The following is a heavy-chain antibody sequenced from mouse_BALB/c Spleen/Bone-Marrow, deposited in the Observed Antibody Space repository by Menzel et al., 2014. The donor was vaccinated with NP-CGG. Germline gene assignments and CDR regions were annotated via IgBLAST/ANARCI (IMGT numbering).Heavy chain of an antibody. Sequence: EVMLVESGGGLVQPGGSLKLSCAASGFTFSSYTMSWVRQTPEKRLEWVAYISNGGGSTYYPDTVKGRFTISRDNAKNILYLQMSSLKSEDTAMYYCARQFGLHWAMDYWGQGTSVTVSS. V-gene: IGHV5-12-2*01. CDR1: GFTFSSYT. CDR2: ISNGGGST. D-gene: IGHD3-1*01. J-gene: IGHJ4*01. CDR3: ARQFGLHWAMDY.